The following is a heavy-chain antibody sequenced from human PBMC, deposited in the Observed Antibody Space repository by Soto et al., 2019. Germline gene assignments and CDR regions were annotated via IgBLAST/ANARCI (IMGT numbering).Heavy chain of an antibody. CDR2: SSPRLGAT. J-gene: IGHJ4*02. Sequence: QVQLVQCGAEVKKPGSSVKVSCKASGGTFSRYAISLVRQAPGQGLEWMGGSSPRLGATNYAQKVQGRVTNTADDTKSKVYMEIKTLRSEDTAVYYCAGSPASTYALDQLVITTFGFLWGQGTLVTVSS. CDR3: AGSPASTYALDQLVITTFGFL. V-gene: IGHV1-69*01. CDR1: GGTFSRYA. D-gene: IGHD3-9*01.